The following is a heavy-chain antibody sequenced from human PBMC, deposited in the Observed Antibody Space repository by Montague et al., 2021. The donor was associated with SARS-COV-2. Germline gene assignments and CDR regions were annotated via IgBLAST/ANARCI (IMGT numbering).Heavy chain of an antibody. D-gene: IGHD2-8*01. Sequence: SETLSLTCAVSGASITTSNWWSWVRQPPGKGLEWIGEISYGGNATYNPSLKSRVTILIDKSRNHFSLKLTSVTAADTAMYYCTGVVLMAGSDYWGQGTLVTVSA. V-gene: IGHV4/OR15-8*02. J-gene: IGHJ4*02. CDR1: GASITTSNW. CDR3: TGVVLMAGSDY. CDR2: ISYGGNA.